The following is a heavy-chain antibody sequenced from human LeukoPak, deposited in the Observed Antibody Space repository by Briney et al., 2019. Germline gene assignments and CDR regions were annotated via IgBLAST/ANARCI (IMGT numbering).Heavy chain of an antibody. CDR2: ISSSSSYI. CDR1: GFTFSSYS. CDR3: ARDAAYCSSTSCYLTAGDYYYYYGMDV. Sequence: GGSLRLSCAASGFTFSSYSMTWVRQAPGKGLEWVSSISSSSSYIYYVDSVKGRFTISRDNAKNSLYLQMNSLRAEDTAVYYCARDAAYCSSTSCYLTAGDYYYYYGMDVWGQGTTVTVSS. J-gene: IGHJ6*02. V-gene: IGHV3-21*01. D-gene: IGHD2-2*01.